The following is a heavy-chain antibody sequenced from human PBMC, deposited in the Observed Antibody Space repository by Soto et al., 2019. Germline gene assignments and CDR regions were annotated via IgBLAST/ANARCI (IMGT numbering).Heavy chain of an antibody. CDR2: SIPIYGTA. CDR1: GGTFNNYP. CDR3: ARGRGYSGDDHYYYFDMDV. J-gene: IGHJ6*02. D-gene: IGHD5-12*01. V-gene: IGHV1-69*01. Sequence: QMQLVQSGAEVKKPGSSVKVSCKASGGTFNNYPITWVRQAPGQGLEWMGGSIPIYGTANYAQKFQGRVTITVDESTSTSYMELSSLRSEDTAIYYCARGRGYSGDDHYYYFDMDVWGQGTTVNVSS.